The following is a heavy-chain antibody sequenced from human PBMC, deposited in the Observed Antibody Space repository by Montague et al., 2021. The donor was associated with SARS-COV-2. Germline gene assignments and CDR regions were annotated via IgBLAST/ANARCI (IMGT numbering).Heavy chain of an antibody. D-gene: IGHD3-9*01. J-gene: IGHJ4*02. CDR3: ARTTYDILTGTLIACDY. CDR2: SDWDDDK. V-gene: IGHV2-70*11. CDR1: GFSLSTSGMC. Sequence: PALVKPTQTLTLTCTFSGFSLSTSGMCVSWIRQPPGKALEWLARSDWDDDKYYSTSLKTRLTISKDTSKNQVVLTMTNMDPVDTATYYCARTTYDILTGTLIACDYWGQGTLVTVSS.